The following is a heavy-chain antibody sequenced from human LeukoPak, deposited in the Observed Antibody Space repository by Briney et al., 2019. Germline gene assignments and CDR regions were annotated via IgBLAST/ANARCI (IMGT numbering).Heavy chain of an antibody. Sequence: ETLSLTCTVSGGSISSYYWSWVRQAPGKGLEWVAYISRESAYIYYGVSVKGRFTISRDNGRSSVDLQMNSLRADDTAVYFCVSDLGGRWLQDDSWGQGTLVTVSS. D-gene: IGHD5-24*01. CDR1: GGSISSYY. CDR2: ISRESAYI. V-gene: IGHV3-21*01. J-gene: IGHJ4*02. CDR3: VSDLGGRWLQDDS.